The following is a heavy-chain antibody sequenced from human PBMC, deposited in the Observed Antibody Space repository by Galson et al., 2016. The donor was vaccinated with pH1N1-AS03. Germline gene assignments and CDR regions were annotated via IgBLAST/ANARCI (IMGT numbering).Heavy chain of an antibody. CDR3: ARSTHVNEGLDF. J-gene: IGHJ4*02. Sequence: WIRQPPGKALEWLALIFWDGETRYRPSLRSRLTITKDTSKNQVVLTMTNMDPVDTATYYCARSTHVNEGLDFWGQGTLVTVSS. V-gene: IGHV2-5*02. CDR2: IFWDGET. D-gene: IGHD2-8*01.